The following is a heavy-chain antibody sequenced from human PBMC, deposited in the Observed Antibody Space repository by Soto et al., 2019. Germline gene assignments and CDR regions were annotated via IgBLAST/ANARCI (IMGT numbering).Heavy chain of an antibody. CDR2: IYYSGST. CDR3: ARDQSGYSVFDP. CDR1: GGSISSGRYY. V-gene: IGHV4-30-4*01. J-gene: IGHJ5*02. D-gene: IGHD3-3*01. Sequence: SETLSLTCTVSGGSISSGRYYWSWIRQPPGKGLEWIGYIYYSGSTYYNPSLKSRVTISVDTSKNQFSLNLISVTAADTAVYFCARDQSGYSVFDPWGQGTLVTGSS.